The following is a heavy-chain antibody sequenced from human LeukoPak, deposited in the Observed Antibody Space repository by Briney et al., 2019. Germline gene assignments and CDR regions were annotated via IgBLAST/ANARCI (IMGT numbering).Heavy chain of an antibody. J-gene: IGHJ4*02. CDR1: GFTFSSYG. CDR2: IRYDGSNK. CDR3: AKEYCSGGSCYAFDY. D-gene: IGHD2-15*01. Sequence: GGSLRLSCAASGFTFSSYGMHWVRQAPGKGLEWVAFIRYDGSNKYYADSVKGRFTISRGNSKNTLYLQMNSLRAEDTAVYYCAKEYCSGGSCYAFDYWGQGTLVTVSS. V-gene: IGHV3-30*02.